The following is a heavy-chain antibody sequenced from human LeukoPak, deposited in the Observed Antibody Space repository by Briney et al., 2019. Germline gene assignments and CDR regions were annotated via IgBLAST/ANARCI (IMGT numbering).Heavy chain of an antibody. V-gene: IGHV2-5*02. CDR2: IYWDDDK. J-gene: IGHJ3*02. CDR1: GFSLSTSGVG. D-gene: IGHD3-22*01. Sequence: SGPTLVNPTQTLTLTCTFSGFSLSTSGVGVGWIRQPPGKALEWLALIYWDDDKRYSPSLKSRLTITKDTSKNQVVLTMTNMDPVDTATYYCAHRRVYYYDSSGQAAFDIWGQGTMVTVSS. CDR3: AHRRVYYYDSSGQAAFDI.